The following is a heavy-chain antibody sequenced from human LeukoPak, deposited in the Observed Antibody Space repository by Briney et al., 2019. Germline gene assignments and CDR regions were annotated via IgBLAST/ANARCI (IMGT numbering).Heavy chain of an antibody. Sequence: GESLKISCKASGYSFTTYWIGWVRQMPGKGLEWMGIIYPGDSDTRYSPSFQGQVTISADKSISTAYLQWSSLKASDTAMYYCASASYYYDSSGSSDAFDIWGQGTMVTVSS. CDR2: IYPGDSDT. J-gene: IGHJ3*02. CDR1: GYSFTTYW. D-gene: IGHD3-22*01. CDR3: ASASYYYDSSGSSDAFDI. V-gene: IGHV5-51*01.